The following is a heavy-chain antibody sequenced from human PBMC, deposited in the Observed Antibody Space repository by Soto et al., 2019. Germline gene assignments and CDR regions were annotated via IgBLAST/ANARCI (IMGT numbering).Heavy chain of an antibody. Sequence: PGESLRLSCAASGFTFSSYSMNWVRQAPGEGLEWVSYISSSSSTIYYADSVKGRFTISRDNAKNSLYLQMNSLRAEDTAAYYCARDGYSSSSRDFDYWGQGTLVTVSS. V-gene: IGHV3-48*01. CDR1: GFTFSSYS. D-gene: IGHD6-6*01. CDR2: ISSSSSTI. CDR3: ARDGYSSSSRDFDY. J-gene: IGHJ4*02.